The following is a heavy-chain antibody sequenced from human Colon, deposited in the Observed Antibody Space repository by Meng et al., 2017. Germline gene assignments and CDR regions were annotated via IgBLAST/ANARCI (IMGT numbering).Heavy chain of an antibody. Sequence: SETLSLTCAVYGGSFSGYYWSWIRQPPGKGLEWIGEINHSGSTNYNPSLKSRATISVDTSKNQFSLKLSSVTAADTAVYYCVRRYSSSWYPSNWFDPWGQGTLVTVSS. J-gene: IGHJ5*02. V-gene: IGHV4-34*01. CDR1: GGSFSGYY. CDR2: INHSGST. CDR3: VRRYSSSWYPSNWFDP. D-gene: IGHD6-13*01.